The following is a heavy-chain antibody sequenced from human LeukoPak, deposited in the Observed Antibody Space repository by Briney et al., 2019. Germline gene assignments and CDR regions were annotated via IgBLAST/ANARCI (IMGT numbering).Heavy chain of an antibody. V-gene: IGHV3-9*01. CDR3: AKSSYGSGSYVNY. CDR2: ISWNSGSI. CDR1: GFTFDDYA. Sequence: GRSLRLSCAASGFTFDDYAMHWVRQAPGKGLEWVSGISWNSGSIGCADSVKGRFTISRDNAKNSLYLQMNSLRAEDTALYYCAKSSYGSGSYVNYWGQGTLVTVSS. D-gene: IGHD3-10*01. J-gene: IGHJ4*02.